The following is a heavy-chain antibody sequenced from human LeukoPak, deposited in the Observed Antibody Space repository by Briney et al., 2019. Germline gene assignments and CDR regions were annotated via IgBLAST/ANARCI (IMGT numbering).Heavy chain of an antibody. V-gene: IGHV3-13*01. Sequence: GGSLRLSCAAAGFTSSSYHMHWVRQGTEKSLEWVSGIGTAVDTYYPNSVKGRFTISRENAKNSLYVQMNSLRAGDTAVYYCARALRYDSSGPTDAFDIWGQGTMVTVSS. CDR3: ARALRYDSSGPTDAFDI. CDR1: GFTSSSYH. D-gene: IGHD3-22*01. CDR2: IGTAVDT. J-gene: IGHJ3*02.